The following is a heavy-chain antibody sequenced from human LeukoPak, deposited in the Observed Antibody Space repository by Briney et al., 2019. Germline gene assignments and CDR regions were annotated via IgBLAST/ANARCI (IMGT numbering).Heavy chain of an antibody. Sequence: PGGSLRLSCAASGFTFSSYTMHWVRQAPGKGLEWVAVISYDGSNKYYADSVKGRFTISRDNSKNTLYLQMNSLRAEDTAVYYCARVILRGYSYDPAFDYWGQGTLVTVSS. CDR1: GFTFSSYT. CDR3: ARVILRGYSYDPAFDY. V-gene: IGHV3-30-3*01. D-gene: IGHD5-18*01. CDR2: ISYDGSNK. J-gene: IGHJ4*02.